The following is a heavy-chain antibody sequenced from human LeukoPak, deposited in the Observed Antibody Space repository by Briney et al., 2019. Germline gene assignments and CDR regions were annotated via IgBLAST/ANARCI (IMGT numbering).Heavy chain of an antibody. J-gene: IGHJ6*02. CDR3: ARDPLYYDSYYYYYGMDV. D-gene: IGHD3-3*01. V-gene: IGHV1-2*02. CDR2: INPNSGGT. Sequence: ASVKVSCKASGYTFTGYYMHWVRQAPGQGLEWMGWINPNSGGTNYAQKFQGRVTMTRDTSISTAYMELRSLRSDDTAVYYCARDPLYYDSYYYYYGMDVWGQGTTVTVS. CDR1: GYTFTGYY.